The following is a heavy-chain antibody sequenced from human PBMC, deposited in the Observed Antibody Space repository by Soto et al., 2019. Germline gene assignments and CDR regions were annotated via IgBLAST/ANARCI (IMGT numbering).Heavy chain of an antibody. CDR2: TYYRSKWYS. Sequence: PSQTLSLTCAISGDNVSSTSAAWSWIRQSPSRGLEWLGRTYYRSKWYSDYAVSVKSRITINPDTSKNQLSLQLNSVTPEDTAVYYCARGSYYSGWVWGQGTLVTVSS. CDR3: ARGSYYSGWV. D-gene: IGHD6-19*01. V-gene: IGHV6-1*01. J-gene: IGHJ4*02. CDR1: GDNVSSTSAA.